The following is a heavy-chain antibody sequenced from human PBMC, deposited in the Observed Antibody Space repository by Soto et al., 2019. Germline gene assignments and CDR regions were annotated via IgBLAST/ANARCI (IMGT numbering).Heavy chain of an antibody. CDR1: GFTLRDYH. V-gene: IGHV3-48*01. CDR3: ARDGGRGYDMDV. CDR2: ISQGSIAI. Sequence: EVQLVESGGDLVQPGGSQRLSCAASGFTLRDYHMNWVRQVPGRGLEWVSYISQGSIAIYYADSVKGRFPISREDDKNPVSLQMHSLRAEDAAVYYCARDGGRGYDMDVWGKGTTVTVSS. D-gene: IGHD1-26*01. J-gene: IGHJ6*04.